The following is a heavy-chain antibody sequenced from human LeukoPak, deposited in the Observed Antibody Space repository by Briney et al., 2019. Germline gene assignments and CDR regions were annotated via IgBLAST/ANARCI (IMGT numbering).Heavy chain of an antibody. CDR3: ARGHVVTPGLFCAFDI. D-gene: IGHD4-23*01. Sequence: SSETLSLTCTVSGGSISSSSYYWSWIRQPPGKGLEWIGEINHSGSTNYNPSLKSRVTISVDTSKNQFSLKLSSVTAADTAVYYCARGHVVTPGLFCAFDIWGQGTMVTVSS. CDR1: GGSISSSSYY. CDR2: INHSGST. J-gene: IGHJ3*02. V-gene: IGHV4-39*07.